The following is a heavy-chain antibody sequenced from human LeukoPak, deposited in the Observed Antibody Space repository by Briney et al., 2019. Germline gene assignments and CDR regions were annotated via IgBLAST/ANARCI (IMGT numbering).Heavy chain of an antibody. CDR1: GGSISSYY. V-gene: IGHV4-4*07. D-gene: IGHD2-2*01. CDR3: AREFEYQLLPPYYYYMDV. J-gene: IGHJ6*03. Sequence: SETLSLTCTVSGGSISSYYWSWIRQPAGKGLEWIGRIYTSGSTNYNPSLKSRVTISVDKSKNQFSLKLSSVTAADTAVYYCAREFEYQLLPPYYYYMDVWGKGTTVTVSS. CDR2: IYTSGST.